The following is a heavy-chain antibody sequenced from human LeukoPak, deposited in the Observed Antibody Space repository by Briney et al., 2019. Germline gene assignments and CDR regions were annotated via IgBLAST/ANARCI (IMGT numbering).Heavy chain of an antibody. D-gene: IGHD3-3*01. V-gene: IGHV4-34*01. Sequence: SETLSLTCAVYGGSFSGYYWSWIRQPPGKGLGWIGEINHSGSTNYNPSLKSRVTISVDTSKNQFSLKLSSVTAADTAVYYCARGYDFWSGPLRRHYGMDVWGQGTTVTVSS. CDR2: INHSGST. J-gene: IGHJ6*02. CDR1: GGSFSGYY. CDR3: ARGYDFWSGPLRRHYGMDV.